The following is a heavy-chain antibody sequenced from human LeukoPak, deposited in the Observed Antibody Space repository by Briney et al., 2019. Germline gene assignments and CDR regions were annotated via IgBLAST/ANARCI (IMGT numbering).Heavy chain of an antibody. CDR2: ISGSGGST. CDR3: AKVPKYDSSGYSGY. J-gene: IGHJ4*02. D-gene: IGHD3-22*01. Sequence: GGSLRLSCAASGFTFSSYAMSWVRQAPGKGLEWVSAISGSGGSTYYADSVKGRFTISRDNSKNTLYLQMNSLRAEDTAVYYCAKVPKYDSSGYSGYWGQGTLVTVSS. V-gene: IGHV3-23*01. CDR1: GFTFSSYA.